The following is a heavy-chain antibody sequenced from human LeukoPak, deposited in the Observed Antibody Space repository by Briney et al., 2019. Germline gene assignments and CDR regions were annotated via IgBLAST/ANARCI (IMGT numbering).Heavy chain of an antibody. D-gene: IGHD1-26*01. V-gene: IGHV4-59*01. CDR3: ARWSGSYSYYFDY. Sequence: PSETLSLTCTVSGGSISSYYWSWIRQPPGKGLEWIVYVYYSGGTNYNPSLKSRVTISVDTSKNQVSLKLSSVTAADTAVYYCARWSGSYSYYFDYWGQGTLVTVSS. J-gene: IGHJ4*02. CDR1: GGSISSYY. CDR2: VYYSGGT.